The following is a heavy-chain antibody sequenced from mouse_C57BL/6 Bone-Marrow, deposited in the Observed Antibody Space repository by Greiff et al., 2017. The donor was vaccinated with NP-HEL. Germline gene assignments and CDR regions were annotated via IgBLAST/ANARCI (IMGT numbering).Heavy chain of an antibody. J-gene: IGHJ3*01. CDR2: INPGSGGT. CDR1: GYAFTNYL. V-gene: IGHV1-54*01. Sequence: QVQLQQSGAELVRPGTSVKVSCKASGYAFTNYLIEWVKQRPGQGLEWIGVINPGSGGTNYNEKFKGKATLTADKSSSTAYMQLSSLTSEDSVVYFCARSLAYWGQGTLVTVSA. CDR3: ARSLAY.